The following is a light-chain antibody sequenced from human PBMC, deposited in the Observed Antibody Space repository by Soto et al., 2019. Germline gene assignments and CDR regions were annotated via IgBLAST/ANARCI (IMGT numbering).Light chain of an antibody. Sequence: EILLTQSPGTLSLSPGERATLSFSSSQSVSSSFLAWYQQKPGQAPGLLIYDTSTRASGVPDRFSGSGSGTEFTLTISRLEPEDFAVYYCQQYGTSPQTFGQGTKVDIK. V-gene: IGKV3-20*01. CDR3: QQYGTSPQT. CDR2: DTS. J-gene: IGKJ1*01. CDR1: QSVSSSF.